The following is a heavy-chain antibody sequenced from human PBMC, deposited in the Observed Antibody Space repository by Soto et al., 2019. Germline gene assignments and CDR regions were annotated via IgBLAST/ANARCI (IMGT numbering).Heavy chain of an antibody. CDR2: ISAYNGNT. Sequence: ASVKVSCKASGYIFTGYYIQWVRQAPGQGLEWMGWISAYNGNTNYAQKLQGRVTMTTDTSTSTAYMELRSLRSDDTAVYYCARDHCSSTSCYTAVDYWGQGTLVTVSS. V-gene: IGHV1-18*04. CDR3: ARDHCSSTSCYTAVDY. J-gene: IGHJ4*02. CDR1: GYIFTGYY. D-gene: IGHD2-2*02.